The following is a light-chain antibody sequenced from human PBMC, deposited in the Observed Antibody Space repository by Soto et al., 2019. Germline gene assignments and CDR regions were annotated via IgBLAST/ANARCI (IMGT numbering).Light chain of an antibody. Sequence: DIHMTQSPSTLSASVGDRVTITCRASQSIGSWLAWYQQKPGKAPKLLIYAASRLQSGVPSRFSGSGSGTDFTLTISSLQREGFAIYYCQQYNPYSRTFXQGTRWIS. J-gene: IGKJ1*01. CDR2: AAS. V-gene: IGKV1-5*01. CDR1: QSIGSW. CDR3: QQYNPYSRT.